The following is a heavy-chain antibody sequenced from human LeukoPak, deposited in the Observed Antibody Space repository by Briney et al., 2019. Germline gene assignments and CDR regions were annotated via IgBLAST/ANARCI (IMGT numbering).Heavy chain of an antibody. CDR3: AKDIQLST. CDR2: ICAREST. D-gene: IGHD5-24*01. CDR1: GFTFSVAA. Sequence: PGGALRLSCAASGFTFSVAAMTWGRQAPGKGLEWVSLICARESTYYADSVKGRFTISRDNSKNTLSLQMNSLRVEDTAMYFCAKDIQLSTWGLGTMVTVSS. V-gene: IGHV3-23*01. J-gene: IGHJ3*01.